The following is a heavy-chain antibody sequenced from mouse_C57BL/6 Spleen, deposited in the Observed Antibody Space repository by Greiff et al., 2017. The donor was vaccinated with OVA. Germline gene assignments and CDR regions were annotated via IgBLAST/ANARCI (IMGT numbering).Heavy chain of an antibody. J-gene: IGHJ3*01. CDR3: AIENYGYGWFAY. V-gene: IGHV1-74*01. D-gene: IGHD2-2*01. Sequence: QVQLQQPGAELVKPGASVKMSCKASGYTFTSYWMHWVKQRPGQGLEWIGGIYPDDSDTNYNQKFKGKATLTVDKSSSTAYMQLSSLTSEDSAVYYCAIENYGYGWFAYWGQGTLVTVSA. CDR2: IYPDDSDT. CDR1: GYTFTSYW.